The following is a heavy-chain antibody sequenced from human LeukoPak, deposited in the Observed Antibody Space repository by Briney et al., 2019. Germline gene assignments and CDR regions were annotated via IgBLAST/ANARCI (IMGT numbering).Heavy chain of an antibody. CDR2: ISGSGGST. CDR3: AAPRLGGSYRLFGDFGY. D-gene: IGHD1-26*01. V-gene: IGHV3-23*01. CDR1: GFTFSNFG. Sequence: GGTLRLSCAASGFTFSNFGMSWVRQAPGKGLEWVSAISGSGGSTYYADSVKGRFTISRDNSKNTLYLQMNSRRAGDTAVYYCAAPRLGGSYRLFGDFGYSGPGTLGTVSS. J-gene: IGHJ4*02.